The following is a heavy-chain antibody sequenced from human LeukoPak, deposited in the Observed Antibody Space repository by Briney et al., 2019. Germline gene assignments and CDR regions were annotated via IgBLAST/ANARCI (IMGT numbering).Heavy chain of an antibody. D-gene: IGHD4-11*01. CDR2: IYYSGST. CDR3: ARHPTVTTTSQLPYYYYGMDV. Sequence: SETLSLTCTVSGGSISSGGYYWRWIRQHPGKGLEWIGYIYYSGSTYYNPSLKSRVTISVDTSKNQFSLKLSSVTAADTAVYYCARHPTVTTTSQLPYYYYGMDVWGQGTTVTVSS. V-gene: IGHV4-31*03. CDR1: GGSISSGGYY. J-gene: IGHJ6*02.